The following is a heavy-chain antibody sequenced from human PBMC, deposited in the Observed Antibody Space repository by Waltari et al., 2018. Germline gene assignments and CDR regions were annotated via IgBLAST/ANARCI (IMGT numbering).Heavy chain of an antibody. CDR3: ARALPRPHPSIGY. CDR2: INHSGST. V-gene: IGHV4-34*01. Sequence: QVQLQQWGAGLLKPSETLSLTCAVYGGSFSGYYWSWIRQPPGKGLEWIGEINHSGSTNYNPSLKSRVTISVDTSKNQFSLKLSSVTAADTAVYYCARALPRPHPSIGYWGQGTLVTVSS. J-gene: IGHJ4*02. CDR1: GGSFSGYY.